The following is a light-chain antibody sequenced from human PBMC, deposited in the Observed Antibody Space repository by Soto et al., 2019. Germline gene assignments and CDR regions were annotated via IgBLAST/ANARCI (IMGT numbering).Light chain of an antibody. CDR1: QSINIW. CDR3: QQYNVYWT. CDR2: QAS. J-gene: IGKJ1*01. V-gene: IGKV1-5*03. Sequence: DIQMTQSPSTLSVSVGDRVTLTCRASQSINIWLAWYQQKPGRAPKLLIYQASTLQNGVPSRFSGSGSGTEFTLTISSLQPDDFATYYCQQYNVYWTFGQGTKVDIK.